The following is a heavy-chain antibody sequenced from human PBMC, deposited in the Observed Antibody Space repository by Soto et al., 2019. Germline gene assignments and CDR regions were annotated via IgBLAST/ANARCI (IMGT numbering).Heavy chain of an antibody. Sequence: SETLSLTCAVSGDSISTGGFSWTWIRQPPGGGLEWIGNIYHSGTASYNPALTSRVTISIDISKNLFSLTLRSVTAADTALYFCARDRRSLYYDRSGLAYWGQGTLVTVSS. CDR2: IYHSGTA. CDR3: ARDRRSLYYDRSGLAY. D-gene: IGHD3-22*01. CDR1: GDSISTGGFS. J-gene: IGHJ4*02. V-gene: IGHV4-30-2*01.